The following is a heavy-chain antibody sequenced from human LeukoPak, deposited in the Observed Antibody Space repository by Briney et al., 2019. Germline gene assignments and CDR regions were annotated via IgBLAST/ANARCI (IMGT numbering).Heavy chain of an antibody. Sequence: PSETLSLTCTVSGGSISSGGYSWSWIRQHPGKGLEWIGYIYYSGNTHYNPSLKSRVTISVDTSKNQFSLRLNSVTAADTAVYYCARVLFSKYYYDSSGYYSAFFDSWGQGTLVTVSS. CDR2: IYYSGNT. J-gene: IGHJ4*02. D-gene: IGHD3-22*01. CDR1: GGSISSGGYS. CDR3: ARVLFSKYYYDSSGYYSAFFDS. V-gene: IGHV4-31*03.